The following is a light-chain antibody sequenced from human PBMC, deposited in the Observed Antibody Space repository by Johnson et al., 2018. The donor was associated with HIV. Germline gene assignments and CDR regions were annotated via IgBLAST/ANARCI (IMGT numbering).Light chain of an antibody. CDR1: SSTIGNNY. CDR3: RTWDSLSALWA. Sequence: HSVLTQPPSVSAAPGQKVAISCSGSSSTIGNNYVSWYQLLPGTAPKLLIYKNDKRPSGIPDRFSGSKSGTSATLGITGLQTGDEADYYCRTWDSLSALWAFGPGTKVTV. CDR2: KND. J-gene: IGLJ1*01. V-gene: IGLV1-51*02.